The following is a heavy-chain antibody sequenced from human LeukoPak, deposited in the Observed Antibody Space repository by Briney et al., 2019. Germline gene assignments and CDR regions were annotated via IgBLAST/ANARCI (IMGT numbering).Heavy chain of an antibody. CDR3: ASQYYYYYDSSGYLFDY. V-gene: IGHV4-39*01. D-gene: IGHD3-22*01. J-gene: IGHJ4*02. CDR2: IYYSKNT. Sequence: SETLSLTCTVSGGSISSSSAYWGWIRQPPGKGLEWIGSIYYSKNTYYNPSLKSRVTISADTSKNQFSLTLGSVSATDTAVYYYASQYYYYYDSSGYLFDYWGQGTLVTVSS. CDR1: GGSISSSSAY.